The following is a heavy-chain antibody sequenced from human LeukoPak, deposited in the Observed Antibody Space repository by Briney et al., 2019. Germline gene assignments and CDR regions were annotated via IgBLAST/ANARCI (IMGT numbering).Heavy chain of an antibody. J-gene: IGHJ4*02. CDR3: VGNYYDGSGLDY. V-gene: IGHV3-21*01. D-gene: IGHD3-22*01. CDR2: ISSSGAYI. CDR1: GFTFSSYS. Sequence: GGSLRLSCEASGFTFSSYSMNWVRQAPGKGLECVSSISSSGAYIYYADSVKGRFTISRDNAKKSLYLQMNSLRAEDTAIYYCVGNYYDGSGLDYWGQGTLVTVSS.